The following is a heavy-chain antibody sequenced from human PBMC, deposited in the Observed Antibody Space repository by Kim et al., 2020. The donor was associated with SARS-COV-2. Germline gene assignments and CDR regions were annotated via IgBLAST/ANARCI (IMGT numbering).Heavy chain of an antibody. J-gene: IGHJ1*01. CDR3: TKSDGANMIIQN. Sequence: THYPDSVKGRFTSSRDNAKNTVYLEMKSLRAEDTALYYCTKSDGANMIIQNWGQGTLVTVSS. D-gene: IGHD2-21*02. V-gene: IGHV3-23*01. CDR2: T.